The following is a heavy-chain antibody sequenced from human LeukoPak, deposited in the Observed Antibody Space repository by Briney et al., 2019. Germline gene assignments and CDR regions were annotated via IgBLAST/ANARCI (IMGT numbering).Heavy chain of an antibody. J-gene: IGHJ4*02. Sequence: PGRSLRHSCAASGFIFSSFAMNWVRQTPGKGLEWVSYISASGTTIYYADSVKGRFTISRDNAKNTLYLQMDSLKADDTAVYSCARGGLGSWTFDSWGQGTLVTVSS. CDR2: ISASGTTI. CDR1: GFIFSSFA. D-gene: IGHD3-10*01. V-gene: IGHV3-48*04. CDR3: ARGGLGSWTFDS.